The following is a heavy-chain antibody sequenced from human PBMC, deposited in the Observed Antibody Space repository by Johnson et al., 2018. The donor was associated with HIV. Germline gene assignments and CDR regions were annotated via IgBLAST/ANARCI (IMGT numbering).Heavy chain of an antibody. CDR2: ITWNSGSI. CDR3: AKARIPLWIAETSSNDAFDI. CDR1: GFTFDDYA. D-gene: IGHD5-18*01. J-gene: IGHJ3*02. Sequence: VQLVESGGGLVQPGRSLRLSCAASGFTFDDYAMHWVRQAPGKGLEWVSGITWNSGSIDYADSVKGRFTISRDNAKNYLYLQMNSLVAEDTAVYYCAKARIPLWIAETSSNDAFDIWGQGTMVTVSS. V-gene: IGHV3-9*01.